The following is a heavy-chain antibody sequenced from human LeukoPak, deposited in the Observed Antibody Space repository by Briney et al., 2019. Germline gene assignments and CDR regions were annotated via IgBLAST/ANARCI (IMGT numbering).Heavy chain of an antibody. J-gene: IGHJ6*03. D-gene: IGHD3-10*01. Sequence: PSETLSLTCTVSGGSISSSSYYWGWIRQPPGKGLEWIGSIYYSGSTNYNPSLKSRVTISVDTSKNQFSLKLSSVTAADTAVYYCARLRVCLVRGPFTPKYYYYYYMDVWGKGTTATISS. CDR2: IYYSGST. CDR3: ARLRVCLVRGPFTPKYYYYYYMDV. V-gene: IGHV4-39*07. CDR1: GGSISSSSYY.